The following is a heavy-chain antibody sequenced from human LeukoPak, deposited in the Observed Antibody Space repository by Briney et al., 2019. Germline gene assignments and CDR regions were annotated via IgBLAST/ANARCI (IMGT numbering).Heavy chain of an antibody. CDR2: IIPIFGTA. V-gene: IGHV1-69*13. J-gene: IGHJ3*02. Sequence: ASVKVSCKASGGTFSSYAISWVRQAPGQGLEWMGGIIPIFGTANYAQKFQGRVTITADESTSTAYMELSSLRSEDTAVYYCARADTAMVGTADAFDIWGQGTMVTVSS. CDR3: ARADTAMVGTADAFDI. CDR1: GGTFSSYA. D-gene: IGHD5-18*01.